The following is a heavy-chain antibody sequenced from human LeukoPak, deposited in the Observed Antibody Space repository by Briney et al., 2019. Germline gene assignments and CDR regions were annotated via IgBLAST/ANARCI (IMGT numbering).Heavy chain of an antibody. J-gene: IGHJ4*02. CDR2: ISWNTDSI. Sequence: GGSLRLSCAASGFTFSSYAMSWVRQAPGKGLEWVSGISWNTDSIAYADSVKGRFTISRGSAKNSLFLQMNSLRAEDMAFYYCAKSDNAYGDHMGYFDYWGQGTLVTVSS. D-gene: IGHD4-17*01. CDR1: GFTFSSYA. CDR3: AKSDNAYGDHMGYFDY. V-gene: IGHV3-9*03.